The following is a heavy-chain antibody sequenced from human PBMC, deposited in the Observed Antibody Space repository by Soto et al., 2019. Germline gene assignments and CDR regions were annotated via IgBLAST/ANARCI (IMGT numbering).Heavy chain of an antibody. J-gene: IGHJ6*02. Sequence: SVKVSCKASGYTFTSYAMHWVRQAPGQRLEWMGWINAGNGNIKYSQKFQGRVTMTRNTSISTAYMELSSLRSEDTAVYYCARVLSWASYYDFWSGYYNYYYYGMDVWGQGTTVTVSS. CDR3: ARVLSWASYYDFWSGYYNYYYYGMDV. CDR1: GYTFTSYA. CDR2: INAGNGNI. D-gene: IGHD3-3*01. V-gene: IGHV1-3*01.